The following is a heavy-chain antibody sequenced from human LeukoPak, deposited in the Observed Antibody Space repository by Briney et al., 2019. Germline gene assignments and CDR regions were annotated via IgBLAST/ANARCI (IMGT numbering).Heavy chain of an antibody. CDR2: ISWEGGST. CDR3: AKDQDTSAWFWDS. CDR1: GFTFEDYG. D-gene: IGHD6-19*01. V-gene: IGHV3-43D*03. Sequence: GGSLRLSCAASGFTFEDYGMHWVRQAPGKGLEWVSLISWEGGSTYYADSVKGRFTISRDNSKNFLYLQMDSLRTEDTAFYYCAKDQDTSAWFWDSWGQGTLVTVSS. J-gene: IGHJ4*02.